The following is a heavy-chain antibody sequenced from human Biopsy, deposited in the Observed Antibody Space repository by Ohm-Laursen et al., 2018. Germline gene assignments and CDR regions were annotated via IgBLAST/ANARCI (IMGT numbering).Heavy chain of an antibody. Sequence: GTLSLTCTVSGDSIRRSNYYWNRIRQTPGKGLEWIGFIYNSDRTNYNPSLKSRVTISLDTSKNQFSLELSSVIPSDPAVYYCAIDRVPRRGVMPVYYYGMDVWGQGSTVTVSS. CDR2: IYNSDRT. CDR3: AIDRVPRRGVMPVYYYGMDV. V-gene: IGHV4-61*01. J-gene: IGHJ6*02. D-gene: IGHD2-21*01. CDR1: GDSIRRSNYY.